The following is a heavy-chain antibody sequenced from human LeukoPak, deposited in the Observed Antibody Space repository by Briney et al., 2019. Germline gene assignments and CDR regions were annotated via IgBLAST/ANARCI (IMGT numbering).Heavy chain of an antibody. CDR2: ISFSGANT. V-gene: IGHV3-23*01. CDR3: ARDIQLST. Sequence: GGSLRLSCAGSGFTFRDSAMTWVRQAPGKGLEWVSLISFSGANTYYADSVKGRFTISRDNSKDTLYLQMNSLRAEDTAIYYCARDIQLSTWGLGTMVTVS. J-gene: IGHJ3*01. D-gene: IGHD5-24*01. CDR1: GFTFRDSA.